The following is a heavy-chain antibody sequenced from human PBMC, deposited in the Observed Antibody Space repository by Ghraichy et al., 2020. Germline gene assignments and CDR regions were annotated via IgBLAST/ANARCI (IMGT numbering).Heavy chain of an antibody. Sequence: GGSLRLSCAASGFTFSSYDMHWVRQATGKGLEWVSAIGTAGDPYYPGSVKGRFTISRENAKNSLYLQMNSLRAGDTAVYYCARAAVRSGYSSSWYDYWGQGTLVTVSS. D-gene: IGHD6-13*01. CDR2: IGTAGDP. V-gene: IGHV3-13*05. CDR1: GFTFSSYD. CDR3: ARAAVRSGYSSSWYDY. J-gene: IGHJ4*02.